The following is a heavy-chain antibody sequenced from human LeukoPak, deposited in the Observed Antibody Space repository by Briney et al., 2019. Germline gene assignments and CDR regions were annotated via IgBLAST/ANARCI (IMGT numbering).Heavy chain of an antibody. CDR2: ISGSGDST. CDR1: GLNFRAYG. D-gene: IGHD3-10*01. Sequence: SGGSLRLSCAASGLNFRAYGMSWVRQAPGKGLEWVSTISGSGDSTYRADSVKGRFTISRDNSKNTLSLQMNSLRAEDTAVYFCARDYFGSGTYYPYQYYGMDVWGQGTTVTVSS. V-gene: IGHV3-23*01. J-gene: IGHJ6*02. CDR3: ARDYFGSGTYYPYQYYGMDV.